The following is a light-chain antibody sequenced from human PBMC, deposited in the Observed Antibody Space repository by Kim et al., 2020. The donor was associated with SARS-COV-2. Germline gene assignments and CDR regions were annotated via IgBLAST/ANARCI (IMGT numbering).Light chain of an antibody. Sequence: GQSLNLSCTGTSSDVVGYNDVSWYQQHPGKAPKLRIYEVSKRPSGVPDRFSGSKSGNTASLTVSGLQAEDEADYYCSSYAGSNNLVFGGGTQLTVL. CDR3: SSYAGSNNLV. CDR1: SSDVVGYND. J-gene: IGLJ2*01. V-gene: IGLV2-8*01. CDR2: EVS.